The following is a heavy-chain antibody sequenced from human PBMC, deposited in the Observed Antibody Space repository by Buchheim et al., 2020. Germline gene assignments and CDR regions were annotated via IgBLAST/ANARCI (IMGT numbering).Heavy chain of an antibody. J-gene: IGHJ6*02. V-gene: IGHV3-30*18. Sequence: QVQLVESGGGVVQPGRSLRLSCAASGFTFSSYGMHWVRQAPGKGLEWVAVTSYDGSNKYYADSVKGRFTISRDNSKNTLYLQMNSLRAEDTAVYYCAKDAYYDFWSGYRSAYYYGMDVWGQGTT. D-gene: IGHD3-3*01. CDR1: GFTFSSYG. CDR2: TSYDGSNK. CDR3: AKDAYYDFWSGYRSAYYYGMDV.